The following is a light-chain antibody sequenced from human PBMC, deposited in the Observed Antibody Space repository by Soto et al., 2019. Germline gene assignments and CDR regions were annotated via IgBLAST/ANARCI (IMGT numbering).Light chain of an antibody. CDR1: SSDVGGYNY. V-gene: IGLV2-8*01. CDR3: SSYAGSINVL. J-gene: IGLJ2*01. Sequence: QSVLTQPPSASGSPGQSVTISCTGTSSDVGGYNYVSWYQQHPGKAPKLMIYEVSKRPSGVPDRFSGSKSGNTASLTVSGLQAEDEADYYCSSYAGSINVLFGGGTKVTVL. CDR2: EVS.